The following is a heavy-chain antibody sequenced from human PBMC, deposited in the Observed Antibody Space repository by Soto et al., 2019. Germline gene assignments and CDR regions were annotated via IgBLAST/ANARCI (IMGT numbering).Heavy chain of an antibody. CDR2: ISYDGYNK. V-gene: IGHV3-30*03. J-gene: IGHJ6*02. CDR1: GFTFSSYA. CDR3: ARVVDYCDPYYYYGMDV. D-gene: IGHD3-22*01. Sequence: PGGSLRLSCAASGFTFSSYAMHWVRQAPGKGLEWVAVISYDGYNKYYADSVKGRFTISRDNSKNTLYLQMNSLRAEDTAVYYCARVVDYCDPYYYYGMDVWGQGTTVTV.